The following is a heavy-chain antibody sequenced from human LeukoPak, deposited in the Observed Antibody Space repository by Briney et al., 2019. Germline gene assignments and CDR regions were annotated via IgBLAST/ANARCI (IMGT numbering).Heavy chain of an antibody. CDR1: GGSFSGYY. CDR2: INHSGST. J-gene: IGHJ4*02. V-gene: IGHV4-34*01. CDR3: ARAPARLVDY. Sequence: PSETLSLTCAVYGGSFSGYYWSWIRQPPGKGLEWIGEINHSGSTNYNPSLKGRVTISVDTSKNQFSLKLSSVTAADTAVYYCARAPARLVDYWGQGTLVTVSS. D-gene: IGHD6-6*01.